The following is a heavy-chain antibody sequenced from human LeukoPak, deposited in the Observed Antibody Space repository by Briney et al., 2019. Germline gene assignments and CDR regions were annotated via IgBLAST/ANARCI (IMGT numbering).Heavy chain of an antibody. V-gene: IGHV3-30*04. CDR2: ISYDGSNK. CDR3: AKDHLRGNWYFDL. CDR1: GFTFSSYA. J-gene: IGHJ2*01. Sequence: GGSLRLSCAASGFTFSSYAMHWVRQAPGKGLEWVAVISYDGSNKYYADSVKGRFTISRDNSKNTLYLQMNGLRAEDTAVYYCAKDHLRGNWYFDLWGRGTLVTVSS.